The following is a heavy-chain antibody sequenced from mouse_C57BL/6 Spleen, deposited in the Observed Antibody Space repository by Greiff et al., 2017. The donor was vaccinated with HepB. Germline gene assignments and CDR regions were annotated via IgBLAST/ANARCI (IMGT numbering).Heavy chain of an antibody. D-gene: IGHD1-1*01. CDR1: GFTFTDYY. CDR2: IRNKANGYTT. V-gene: IGHV7-3*01. CDR3: ASSYYGSSSFAY. Sequence: EVQRVESGGGLVQPGGSLSLSCAASGFTFTDYYMSWVRQPPGKALEWLGFIRNKANGYTTEYSASVKGRFTISRDNSQSILYLQMNALRAEDSATYYCASSYYGSSSFAYWGQGTLVTVSA. J-gene: IGHJ3*01.